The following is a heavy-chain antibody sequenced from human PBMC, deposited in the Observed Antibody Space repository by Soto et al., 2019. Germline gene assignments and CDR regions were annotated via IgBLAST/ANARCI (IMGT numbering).Heavy chain of an antibody. J-gene: IGHJ4*02. CDR3: AKRGGNGGTSATFYFDY. Sequence: GGSLRLSCAASGLSLSNNAMYWVRQAPGRGLQWVSAISAGGGAYYADSVKGRFTISRDNSQSTVYLLMNSLRAEDTALYFRAKRGGNGGTSATFYFDYWGQGLRVTVSS. CDR1: GLSLSNNA. CDR2: ISAGGGA. V-gene: IGHV3-23*01. D-gene: IGHD2-15*01.